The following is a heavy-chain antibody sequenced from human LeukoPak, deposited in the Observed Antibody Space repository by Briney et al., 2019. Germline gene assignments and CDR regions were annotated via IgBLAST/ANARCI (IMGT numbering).Heavy chain of an antibody. Sequence: PSETLSLTCTVSGGSISSYYWSWIRQPPGKGLEWIGSIYYSGSTYYNPSLKSRVTISVDTSKNQFSLKLSSVTAADTAVYYCARQHLGSGWTGAFGIWGQGTMVTVSS. CDR3: ARQHLGSGWTGAFGI. D-gene: IGHD6-19*01. CDR2: IYYSGST. CDR1: GGSISSYY. V-gene: IGHV4-39*01. J-gene: IGHJ3*02.